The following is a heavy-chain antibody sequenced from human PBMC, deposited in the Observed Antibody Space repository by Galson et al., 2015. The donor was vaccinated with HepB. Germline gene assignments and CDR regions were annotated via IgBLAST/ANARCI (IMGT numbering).Heavy chain of an antibody. CDR1: GFTFSNAW. J-gene: IGHJ3*02. V-gene: IGHV3-15*01. CDR2: IKGKTDGGTT. D-gene: IGHD3-3*01. CDR3: TTVATSVITIFGTDVFDI. Sequence: SLRLSCAASGFTFSNAWMSWVRQAPGKGLEWVGRIKGKTDGGTTDYAAPVKGRFTISRDDSKNSLYLQMNSLKTEDTAVYYCTTVATSVITIFGTDVFDIWGQGTMVTVSS.